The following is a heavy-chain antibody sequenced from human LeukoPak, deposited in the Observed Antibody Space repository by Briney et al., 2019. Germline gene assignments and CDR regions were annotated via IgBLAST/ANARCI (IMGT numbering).Heavy chain of an antibody. CDR3: ARAEYSSGRYYFDY. D-gene: IGHD6-19*01. CDR1: GFTFSSYS. Sequence: GGSLRLSCAASGFTFSSYSMNWVRQAPGKGLEWVSSISSSSSYIYYADSAKGRFTISRDNAKNSLYLQMNSLRAEDTAVYYCARAEYSSGRYYFDYWGQGTLVTVSS. V-gene: IGHV3-21*01. CDR2: ISSSSSYI. J-gene: IGHJ4*02.